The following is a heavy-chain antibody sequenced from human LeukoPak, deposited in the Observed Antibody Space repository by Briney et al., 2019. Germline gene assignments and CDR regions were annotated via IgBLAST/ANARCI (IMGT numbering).Heavy chain of an antibody. J-gene: IGHJ5*01. Sequence: GASVTVSCKASGYTFTSYGISWGRQAPGQGLEWMGWISAYNGNTNYAQKLQGRVTMTTDTSTSTAYMELRILRSDDTDVYYCARSQVYNWNYGTGPSWFDSWVQGTLVTVSS. V-gene: IGHV1-18*01. CDR1: GYTFTSYG. CDR3: ARSQVYNWNYGTGPSWFDS. D-gene: IGHD1-7*01. CDR2: ISAYNGNT.